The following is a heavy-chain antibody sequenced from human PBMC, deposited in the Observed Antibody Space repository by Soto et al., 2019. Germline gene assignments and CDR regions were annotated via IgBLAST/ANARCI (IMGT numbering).Heavy chain of an antibody. CDR2: ISYDGSNK. D-gene: IGHD5-12*01. Sequence: QVQLVESGGGVVQPGRSLRLSRAASGFTFSSYAMHWVRQAPGKGLEWVAVISYDGSNKYYADSVKGRFTISRDNSKNTLYLQMNSLRAEDTAVYYCARVAVEMATIHVFDYWGQGTLVTVSS. CDR1: GFTFSSYA. CDR3: ARVAVEMATIHVFDY. J-gene: IGHJ4*02. V-gene: IGHV3-30-3*01.